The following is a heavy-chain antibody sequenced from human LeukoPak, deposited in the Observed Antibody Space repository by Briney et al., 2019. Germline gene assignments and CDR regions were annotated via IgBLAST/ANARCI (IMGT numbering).Heavy chain of an antibody. V-gene: IGHV3-11*01. CDR3: ARVSHSSGWSLDH. D-gene: IGHD6-13*01. CDR1: GFTFSDYY. J-gene: IGHJ4*02. Sequence: PGGSLRLSCAASGFTFSDYYMTCIRQAPGKGLEWVSYISSSGSTIYYADSVKGRFTISRDNAKNSLSLQMNSLRAEDTAVYYCARVSHSSGWSLDHWGQGTLVTVSS. CDR2: ISSSGSTI.